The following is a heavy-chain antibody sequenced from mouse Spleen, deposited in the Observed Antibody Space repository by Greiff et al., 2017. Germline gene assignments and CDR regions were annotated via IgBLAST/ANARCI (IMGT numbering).Heavy chain of an antibody. J-gene: IGHJ1*03. D-gene: IGHD1-1*01. V-gene: IGHV1-54*01. CDR3: ARSIYYYGSSRYFDV. Sequence: VQLQESGAELVRPGTSVKVSCKASGYAFTNYLIEWVKQRPGQGLEWIGVINPGSGGTNYNEKFKGKATLTADKSSSTAYMQLSSLKSEDSAVYFCARSIYYYGSSRYFDVGGTGTTVTVSS. CDR1: GYAFTNYL. CDR2: INPGSGGT.